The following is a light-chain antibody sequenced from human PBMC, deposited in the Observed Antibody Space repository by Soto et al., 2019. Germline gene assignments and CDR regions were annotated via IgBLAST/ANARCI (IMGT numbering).Light chain of an antibody. CDR2: DAS. V-gene: IGKV3-11*01. Sequence: EIVLTQSPATLSLSPGERATLSCRASQSVSSYLAWYQQKPGQAPRLLIYDASNSATGIPARFSGSGSGTDFTLTITSLEPADFAVYYCQHRSNWLAFGGGPKVEIK. J-gene: IGKJ4*01. CDR1: QSVSSY. CDR3: QHRSNWLA.